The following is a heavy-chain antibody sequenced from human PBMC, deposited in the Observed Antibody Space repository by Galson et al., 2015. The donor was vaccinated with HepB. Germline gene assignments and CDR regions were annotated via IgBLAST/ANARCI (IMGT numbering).Heavy chain of an antibody. D-gene: IGHD5-24*01. Sequence: SVKVSCKASGYTFTSYAMSWVRQAPGQGLEWMGWINTNTGNPTYAQGFTGRFVFSLDTSVSTAYLQISSLKAEDTAVYYCARDPGGRDGYNRNWFDPWGQGTLVTVSS. CDR3: ARDPGGRDGYNRNWFDP. V-gene: IGHV7-4-1*02. CDR2: INTNTGNP. CDR1: GYTFTSYA. J-gene: IGHJ5*02.